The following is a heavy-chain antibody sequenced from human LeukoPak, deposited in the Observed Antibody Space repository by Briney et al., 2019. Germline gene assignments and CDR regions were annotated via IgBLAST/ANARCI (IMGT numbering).Heavy chain of an antibody. J-gene: IGHJ4*02. CDR3: ARDDGVAIRGHFDY. CDR1: GGSTNSSTYY. Sequence: SETLSLTCTVSGGSTNSSTYYWGWIRQPPGRGLEWIGSIYYSGTTYYNPSLKSRVSISVDTSKNNFSLKVTFVTAADTAVYYCARDDGVAIRGHFDYWGQGTLVTVSS. CDR2: IYYSGTT. V-gene: IGHV4-39*07. D-gene: IGHD3-3*01.